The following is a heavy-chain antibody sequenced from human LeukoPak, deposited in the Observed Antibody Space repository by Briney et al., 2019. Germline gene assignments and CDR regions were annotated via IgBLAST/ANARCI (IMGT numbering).Heavy chain of an antibody. D-gene: IGHD3-10*01. CDR2: INRRGNT. CDR1: GGSLSGSFSSYF. Sequence: PSETLSLTCVVSGGSLSGSFSSYFWTWIRQPPGKGLEWIGEINRRGNTNYNPSLRSRVTMSVDTSKNDLSLELTSLTAADTAVYYCARSYYGSGSYYNWFDPWGQGTLVTVFS. J-gene: IGHJ5*02. V-gene: IGHV4-34*01. CDR3: ARSYYGSGSYYNWFDP.